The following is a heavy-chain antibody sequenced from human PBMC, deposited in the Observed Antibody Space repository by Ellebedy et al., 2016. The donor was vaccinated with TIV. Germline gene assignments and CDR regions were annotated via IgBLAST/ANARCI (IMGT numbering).Heavy chain of an antibody. D-gene: IGHD5-18*01. V-gene: IGHV4-30-4*01. J-gene: IGHJ6*02. CDR3: TSGGYSHGYLDTYYYGLDV. CDR2: IYDSGTT. Sequence: MPSETLSLTCNVSAGSIKSGDTYWSWIRQSPGRGLEWIGSIYDSGTTYKNPSLSSRLTISIDASKNHFSLKMNSVTAAETAIDYCTSGGYSHGYLDTYYYGLDVWGQGTTVTVSS. CDR1: AGSIKSGDTY.